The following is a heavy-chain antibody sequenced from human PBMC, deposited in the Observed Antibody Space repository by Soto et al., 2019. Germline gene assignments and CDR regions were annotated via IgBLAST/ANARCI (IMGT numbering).Heavy chain of an antibody. CDR1: GGSISSEGYY. V-gene: IGHV4-31*01. CDR2: IYYSGST. CDR3: ARSGGSLDY. J-gene: IGHJ4*02. D-gene: IGHD3-16*01. Sequence: QVQLQESGPGLVKPSQTLSLTCTVSGGSISSEGYYWSWIRQYPGKGLESIGYIYYSGSTYYNPSLKNPVTIPVDTAKNQFSLKLSSVTAAGTDVYYCARSGGSLDYWGQGTLVTVSS.